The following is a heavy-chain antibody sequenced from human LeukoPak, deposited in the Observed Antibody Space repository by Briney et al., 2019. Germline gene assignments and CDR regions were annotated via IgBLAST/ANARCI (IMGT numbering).Heavy chain of an antibody. CDR3: ARGVNCSSTSCYYYYYCMDV. Sequence: PSETLSLTCTVSGGSISSGGYYWSWIRQPPGKGLGWIGYIYHSGSTYYNPSLKSRVTISVDRSKDQFSLKLSSVTAADTAVYYCARGVNCSSTSCYYYYYCMDVWGKGTTVTVSS. CDR2: IYHSGST. J-gene: IGHJ6*03. D-gene: IGHD2-2*01. V-gene: IGHV4-30-2*01. CDR1: GGSISSGGYY.